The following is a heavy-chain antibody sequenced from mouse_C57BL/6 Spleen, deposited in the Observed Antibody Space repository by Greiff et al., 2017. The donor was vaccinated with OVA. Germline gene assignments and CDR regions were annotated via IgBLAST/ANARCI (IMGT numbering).Heavy chain of an antibody. J-gene: IGHJ1*03. CDR1: GYTFTSYD. V-gene: IGHV1-85*01. Sequence: VMLVESGPELVKPGASVKLSCKASGYTFTSYDINWVKQRPGQGLEWIGWIYPRDGSTKYNEKFKGKATLTVDTSSSTAYMELHSLTSEDSAVYFCATGYGSSYWYFDVWGTGTTVTVSS. CDR3: ATGYGSSYWYFDV. D-gene: IGHD1-1*01. CDR2: IYPRDGST.